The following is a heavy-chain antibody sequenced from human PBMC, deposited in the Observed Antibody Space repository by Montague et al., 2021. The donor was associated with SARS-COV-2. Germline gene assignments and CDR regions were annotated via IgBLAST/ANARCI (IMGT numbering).Heavy chain of an antibody. D-gene: IGHD2-15*01. V-gene: IGHV4-59*10. CDR2: IYASGGT. Sequence: SETLSLTCAVYGGSFSGYYWSWIRQPPGKGLEWIGRIYASGGTXXXPSXKGRVTMSVDTSKNQFSLKLNSVTAADTAVYYCGRGVVAATPVVDYWGRGTLVTVSS. CDR1: GGSFSGYY. CDR3: GRGVVAATPVVDY. J-gene: IGHJ4*02.